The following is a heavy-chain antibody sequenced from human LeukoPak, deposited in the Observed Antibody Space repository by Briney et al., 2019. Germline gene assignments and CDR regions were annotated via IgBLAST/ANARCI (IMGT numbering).Heavy chain of an antibody. CDR2: IYTSGST. V-gene: IGHV4-61*02. CDR1: GGSLSSGRYY. CDR3: AREGCSGGSCYSYYYYGMDV. J-gene: IGHJ6*02. D-gene: IGHD2-15*01. Sequence: SETLSLTCTVSGGSLSSGRYYWRWIRQPAGKGLEWIGRIYTSGSTNYNPSLKSRVTISVDTSKNQFSLNLSSVTAAVTAVYYCAREGCSGGSCYSYYYYGMDVWGQGTTVTVSS.